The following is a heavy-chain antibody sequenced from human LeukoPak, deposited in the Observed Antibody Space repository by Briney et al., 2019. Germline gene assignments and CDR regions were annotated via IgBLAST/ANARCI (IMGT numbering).Heavy chain of an antibody. CDR3: ATHPLLDY. Sequence: PSETLSLTCTVSGGSISSGSHHWGWFRQSPGKGLEWIGSIYDSRAIYYNPSLNSRVTISAVTSKNQFSLQLNSVTAADTAVYYCATHPLLDYWGQGSLVTVSS. CDR1: GGSISSGSHH. V-gene: IGHV4-39*01. D-gene: IGHD3-16*02. J-gene: IGHJ4*02. CDR2: IYDSRAI.